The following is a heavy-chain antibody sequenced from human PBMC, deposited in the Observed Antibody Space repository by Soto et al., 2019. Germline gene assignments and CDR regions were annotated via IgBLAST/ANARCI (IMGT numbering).Heavy chain of an antibody. CDR3: ATRRTWFNAFDI. V-gene: IGHV1-69*12. CDR1: GGTFSSYA. Sequence: QVQLVQSGAEVKKPGSSVKVSCKASGGTFSSYAISWVRQAPGQGLEWMGGIIPIFGTANYAQQFQGRVTITADESTSTAYMELGSRRSEDTAVYYCATRRTWFNAFDIWGQGTMVTVSA. CDR2: IIPIFGTA. J-gene: IGHJ3*02. D-gene: IGHD3-9*01.